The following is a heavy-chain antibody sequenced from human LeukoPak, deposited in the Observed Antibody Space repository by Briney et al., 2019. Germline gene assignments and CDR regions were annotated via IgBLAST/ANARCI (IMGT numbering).Heavy chain of an antibody. D-gene: IGHD3-10*01. CDR3: ARGRPWFGELLFPYFYGIDV. V-gene: IGHV4-59*01. CDR2: VYYSGST. CDR1: GGSISSYY. Sequence: SETLSLTCTVSGGSISSYYWSWIRQPPGKGLEWIGYVYYSGSTNYNPSLKSRVTISVDTSKNQFSLKLNSVTAADTAVYYCARGRPWFGELLFPYFYGIDVWGKGTTVTVSS. J-gene: IGHJ6*04.